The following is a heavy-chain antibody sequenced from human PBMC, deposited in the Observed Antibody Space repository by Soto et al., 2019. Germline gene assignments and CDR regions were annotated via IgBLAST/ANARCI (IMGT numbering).Heavy chain of an antibody. CDR3: ARDKSTGLFDY. CDR2: INHSGST. CDR1: GGSFSGYY. J-gene: IGHJ4*02. V-gene: IGHV4-34*01. D-gene: IGHD2-8*02. Sequence: QVQLQQWGAGLLKPSETLSLTCAVYGGSFSGYYWTWIRQPPGTGLEWIGEINHSGSTNYNPSLMSRVTISVDTSENQFSLKLTSVTAADTAVYYCARDKSTGLFDYWGQGTLVTVSS.